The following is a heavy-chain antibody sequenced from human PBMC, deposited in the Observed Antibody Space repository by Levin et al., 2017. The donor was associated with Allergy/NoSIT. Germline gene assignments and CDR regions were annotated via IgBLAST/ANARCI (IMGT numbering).Heavy chain of an antibody. J-gene: IGHJ6*03. CDR2: IWYDGSNK. CDR3: AKEGWSGSYYYYYMDV. CDR1: GFTFSSYG. D-gene: IGHD3-3*01. Sequence: GECLKISCAASGFTFSSYGMHWVRQAPGKGLEWVAVIWYDGSNKYYADSVKGRFTISRDNSKDTLYLQMNSLRAEDTAVYYCAKEGWSGSYYYYYMDVWGKGTTVTVSS. V-gene: IGHV3-33*06.